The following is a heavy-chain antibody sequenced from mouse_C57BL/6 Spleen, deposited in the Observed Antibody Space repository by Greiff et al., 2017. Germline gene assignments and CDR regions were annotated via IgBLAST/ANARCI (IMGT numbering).Heavy chain of an antibody. V-gene: IGHV1-64*01. Sequence: QVQLQQPGAELVKPGASVKLSCKASGYTFTSYWMHWVKQRPGQGLEWIGMIHPNSGSTNYNEKFKSKATLTVDKSSSTAYMQLSSLTSEDSAVYYCARSAIYYDYDAWFAYWGQGTLVTVSA. CDR1: GYTFTSYW. J-gene: IGHJ3*01. CDR2: IHPNSGST. D-gene: IGHD2-4*01. CDR3: ARSAIYYDYDAWFAY.